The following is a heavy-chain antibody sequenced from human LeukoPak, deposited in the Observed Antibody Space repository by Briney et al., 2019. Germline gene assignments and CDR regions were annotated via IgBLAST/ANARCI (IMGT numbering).Heavy chain of an antibody. J-gene: IGHJ4*02. V-gene: IGHV3-23*01. CDR1: ELAFKNVW. D-gene: IGHD5-12*01. CDR2: ISGSGGST. CDR3: AKDLGTWWLQFDY. Sequence: GGSLRLSCGASELAFKNVWMSWVRQAPGMGLEWVSAISGSGGSTYYADSVKGRFTVSRDNSKNTLYLQMNSLRAEDTAVYYCAKDLGTWWLQFDYWGQGTLVTVSS.